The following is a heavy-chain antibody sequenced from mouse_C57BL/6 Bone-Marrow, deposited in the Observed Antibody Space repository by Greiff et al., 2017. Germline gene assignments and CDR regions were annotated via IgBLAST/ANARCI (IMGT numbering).Heavy chain of an antibody. CDR2: IYPRSGNT. D-gene: IGHD2-2*01. CDR1: GYTFTSYG. Sequence: QVQLQQSGAELARPGASVKLSCKASGYTFTSYGTSWVKQRTGQGLEWIGEIYPRSGNTYYNEKFKGKATLTADKSSSTAYMELRSLTSEDSAVYFCAIYYGYDAAWFAYWGQGTLVTVSA. J-gene: IGHJ3*01. CDR3: AIYYGYDAAWFAY. V-gene: IGHV1-81*01.